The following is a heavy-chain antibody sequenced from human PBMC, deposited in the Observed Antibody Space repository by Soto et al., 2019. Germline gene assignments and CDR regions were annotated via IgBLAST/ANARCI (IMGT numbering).Heavy chain of an antibody. Sequence: GGSLRLSCAASGFTFSSYAMHWVRQAPGKGLEWVAVISYDGSNKYYADSVKGRFTISRDNSKNTLYLQMNSLRAEDTAVYYCARGLRASSYFDYWGQGTLVTVSS. CDR3: ARGLRASSYFDY. J-gene: IGHJ4*02. CDR1: GFTFSSYA. CDR2: ISYDGSNK. V-gene: IGHV3-30*04.